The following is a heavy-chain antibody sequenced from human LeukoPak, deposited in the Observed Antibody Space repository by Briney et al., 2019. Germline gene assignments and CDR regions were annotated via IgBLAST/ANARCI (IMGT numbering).Heavy chain of an antibody. D-gene: IGHD1-26*01. J-gene: IGHJ4*02. CDR3: AREVGATGDSTLGFDY. CDR2: INPSGGST. Sequence: ASVKVSCKASGYTFTSYYMHWVRQAPGQGLEWMGIINPSGGSTSYAQKFQGRVTMIRDTSTSTVYMELSSLRSEDTAVYYCAREVGATGDSTLGFDYWGQGTLVTVSS. CDR1: GYTFTSYY. V-gene: IGHV1-46*01.